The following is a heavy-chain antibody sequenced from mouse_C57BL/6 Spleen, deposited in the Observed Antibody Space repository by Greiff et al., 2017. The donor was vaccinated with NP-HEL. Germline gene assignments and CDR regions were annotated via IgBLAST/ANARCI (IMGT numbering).Heavy chain of an antibody. D-gene: IGHD2-2*01. Sequence: EVKLVESGGDLVKPGGSLKLSCAASGFTFSSYGMSWVRQTPDKRLEWVATISSGGSYTYYPDSVKGRFTISRDNAKNTLYLQMSSLKSEDTAMYYCERQSTMVTTEVYYAMDYWGQGTSVTVSS. V-gene: IGHV5-6*02. CDR2: ISSGGSYT. CDR1: GFTFSSYG. J-gene: IGHJ4*01. CDR3: ERQSTMVTTEVYYAMDY.